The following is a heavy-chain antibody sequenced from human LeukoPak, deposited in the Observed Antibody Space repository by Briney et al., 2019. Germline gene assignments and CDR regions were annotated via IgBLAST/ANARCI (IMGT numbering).Heavy chain of an antibody. CDR2: IYYSGST. CDR1: GGSISSYY. Sequence: SETLSLTCTVSGGSISSYYWNWIRQPPGKGLEWIGYIYYSGSTNYNPSLKSRITISVDTSKNQFSLKLSSVTAADTAVYYCARSGRYGSGSYYNLPHYYYYYYMDVWGKGTTVTISS. J-gene: IGHJ6*03. V-gene: IGHV4-59*01. CDR3: ARSGRYGSGSYYNLPHYYYYYYMDV. D-gene: IGHD3-10*01.